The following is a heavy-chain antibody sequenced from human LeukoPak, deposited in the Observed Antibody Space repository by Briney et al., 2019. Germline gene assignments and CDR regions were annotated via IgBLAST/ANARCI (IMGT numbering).Heavy chain of an antibody. D-gene: IGHD4-23*01. J-gene: IGHJ3*02. CDR2: IYPGDSDT. CDR3: ARLRAVLTDSFDI. Sequence: GGSLQIFCWAAAGFSSSYWIGSVRRLPPKNLQWRGIIYPGDSDTRYSPSFQGQVVTSADKSFSTDYMQWSSMKASDTAMYYCARLRAVLTDSFDIWGQGTMVTAS. V-gene: IGHV5-51*01. CDR1: AGFSSSYW.